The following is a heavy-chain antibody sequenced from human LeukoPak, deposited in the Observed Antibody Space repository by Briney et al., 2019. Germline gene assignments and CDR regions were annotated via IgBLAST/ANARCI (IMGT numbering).Heavy chain of an antibody. CDR1: GGSISSFY. CDR2: IYYSGSA. V-gene: IGHV4-59*01. CDR3: ARAQTPGGRYFDFDY. J-gene: IGHJ4*02. D-gene: IGHD3-9*01. Sequence: SETLSLTCTVSGGSISSFYWSWIRQPPGKGLEWIGYIYYSGSANYNPSLKSRVTISVDTSKNQFSLKLSSVTAADTAVYYCARAQTPGGRYFDFDYWGQGTLVTVSS.